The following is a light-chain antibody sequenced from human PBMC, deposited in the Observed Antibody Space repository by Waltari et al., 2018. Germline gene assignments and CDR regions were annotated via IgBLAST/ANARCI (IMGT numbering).Light chain of an antibody. CDR2: EVS. Sequence: QSALTQPASVSGSPGQSITISCTGTSSDVGSYNLVSWYQQHPGKAPNRMVYEVSKRPSGVSNRFAGSKSGKTASLTISGLQAEDEADYYCCSYAGSSTVVFGGGTKLTVL. J-gene: IGLJ2*01. CDR1: SSDVGSYNL. CDR3: CSYAGSSTVV. V-gene: IGLV2-23*02.